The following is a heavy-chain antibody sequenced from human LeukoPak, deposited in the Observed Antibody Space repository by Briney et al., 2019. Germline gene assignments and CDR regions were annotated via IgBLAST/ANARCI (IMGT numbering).Heavy chain of an antibody. V-gene: IGHV3-7*01. CDR1: GFTFNRCW. D-gene: IGHD2-21*02. CDR3: TSWGDTTAEYFQR. Sequence: GGSLRLSCVVSGFTFNRCWMNWVRQAPGKGLEWVAHINPDGRDTYYVDSVKGRFTISRDNAQNSMYLQMNSLRVEGTAVYYCTSWGDTTAEYFQRWGQGSRVTVSS. J-gene: IGHJ1*01. CDR2: INPDGRDT.